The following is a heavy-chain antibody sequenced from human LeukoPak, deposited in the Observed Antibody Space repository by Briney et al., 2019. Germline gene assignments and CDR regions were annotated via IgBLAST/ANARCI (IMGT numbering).Heavy chain of an antibody. CDR2: ISGSGGST. CDR3: AKQGYYYDSSGYYVFFDY. D-gene: IGHD3-22*01. Sequence: PGGSLRLSCAASGFTFSSYAMSWFRQAPGKGLEWVSAISGSGGSTYYADSVKGRFTISRDNSKNTLYLQMNSLRAEDTAVYYCAKQGYYYDSSGYYVFFDYWGQGTLVTVSS. V-gene: IGHV3-23*01. CDR1: GFTFSSYA. J-gene: IGHJ4*02.